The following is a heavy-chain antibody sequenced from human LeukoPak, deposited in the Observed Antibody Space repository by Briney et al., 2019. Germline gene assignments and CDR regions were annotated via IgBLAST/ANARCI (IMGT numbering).Heavy chain of an antibody. Sequence: NSSETLSLTCTVSGGSISSGSHYWGWIRQPPGKGLEWIGNIYNSGITYYNPSLKSRVTISVDTSKNQFSLKLSSVTAADTAVYYCAGRPPWIQIDAFDIWGQGTMVTVSS. CDR3: AGRPPWIQIDAFDI. CDR1: GGSISSGSHY. J-gene: IGHJ3*02. V-gene: IGHV4-39*01. CDR2: IYNSGIT. D-gene: IGHD5-18*01.